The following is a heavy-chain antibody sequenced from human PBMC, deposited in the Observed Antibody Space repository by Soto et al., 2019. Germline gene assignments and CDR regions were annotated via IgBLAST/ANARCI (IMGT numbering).Heavy chain of an antibody. V-gene: IGHV3-23*01. CDR2: ISGSGGNT. CDR1: GFTFSNCA. D-gene: IGHD5-18*01. Sequence: GGSLRLSCAASGFTFSNCAMSWVRQAPGKGLEWVSAISGSGGNTYYADSVKGRFTISRDNSKNTLYLQMNSLRAEDTAVYYCATHTAMVGSYWYFDLWGRGTLVTVSS. J-gene: IGHJ2*01. CDR3: ATHTAMVGSYWYFDL.